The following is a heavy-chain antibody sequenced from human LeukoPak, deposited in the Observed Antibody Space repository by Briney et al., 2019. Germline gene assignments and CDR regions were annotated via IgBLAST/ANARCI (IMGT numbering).Heavy chain of an antibody. V-gene: IGHV4-38-2*01. CDR3: ARQLAAAGTHDY. J-gene: IGHJ4*02. D-gene: IGHD6-13*01. CDR2: IYHSGST. CDR1: GYSISSGYY. Sequence: SETLSLTCAVSGYSISSGYYWGWIRQPPGKGLEWIGSIYHSGSTYYNPSLKSRVTISVDTSKNQFSLKLSSVTAADTAVYYCARQLAAAGTHDYWGQGTPVTVSS.